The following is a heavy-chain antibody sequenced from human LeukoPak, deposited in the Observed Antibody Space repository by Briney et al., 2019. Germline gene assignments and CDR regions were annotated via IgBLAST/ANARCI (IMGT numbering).Heavy chain of an antibody. J-gene: IGHJ5*02. D-gene: IGHD3-22*01. CDR2: IYYSGST. CDR1: SGSISSGGYY. V-gene: IGHV4-31*03. Sequence: SQTLSLTCTVSSGSISSGGYYWSWIRQHPGKGLEWIGYIYYSGSTYYNPSLKSRVTISVDTSKNQFSLKLSSVTAADTAVYYCARSLAHYYDSSGYFDPWGQGTLVTVSS. CDR3: ARSLAHYYDSSGYFDP.